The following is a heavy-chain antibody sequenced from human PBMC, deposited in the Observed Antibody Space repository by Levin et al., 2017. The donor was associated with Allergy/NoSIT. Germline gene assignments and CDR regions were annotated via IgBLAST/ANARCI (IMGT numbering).Heavy chain of an antibody. CDR3: ARAPGWVAAAGRYYMDV. D-gene: IGHD6-13*01. CDR2: INPNSGGT. Sequence: ASVKVSCKASGYTFTGYYMHWVRQAPGQGLEWMGRINPNSGGTNYAQKFQGRVTMPRDTSISTAYMELTSLRSDDTAVYYCARAPGWVAAAGRYYMDVWGKGTTVTVSS. J-gene: IGHJ6*03. CDR1: GYTFTGYY. V-gene: IGHV1-2*06.